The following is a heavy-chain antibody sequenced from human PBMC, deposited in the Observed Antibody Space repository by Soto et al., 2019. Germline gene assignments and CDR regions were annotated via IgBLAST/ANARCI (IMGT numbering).Heavy chain of an antibody. CDR3: GRDFRDYKTELEQAYCYYGMDV. D-gene: IGHD1-1*01. J-gene: IGHJ6*02. CDR2: IIPIFGTA. V-gene: IGHV1-69*12. Sequence: QVQLVQSGAEVKKPGSSVKVSCKASGGTFSSYAISWVRQAPGQGLEWMGGIIPIFGTANYAQKFQGRVTITADESTSTAYKELSCLRSEDTAVYYCGRDFRDYKTELEQAYCYYGMDVWGQGTTVTVSS. CDR1: GGTFSSYA.